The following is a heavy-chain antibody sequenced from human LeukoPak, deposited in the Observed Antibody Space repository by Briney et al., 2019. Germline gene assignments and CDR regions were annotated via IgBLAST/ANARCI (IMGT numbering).Heavy chain of an antibody. V-gene: IGHV4-59*12. J-gene: IGHJ4*02. CDR1: GGSISSYY. CDR2: IFYSGST. CDR3: ARDKVEQWLSMLDY. D-gene: IGHD6-19*01. Sequence: SETLSLTCTVSGGSISSYYWSWIRQPPGKGLEWIGNIFYSGSTYYNPSLKSRVTISVDTSKNQFSLKLSSVTAADTAVYYCARDKVEQWLSMLDYWGQGTLVTVSS.